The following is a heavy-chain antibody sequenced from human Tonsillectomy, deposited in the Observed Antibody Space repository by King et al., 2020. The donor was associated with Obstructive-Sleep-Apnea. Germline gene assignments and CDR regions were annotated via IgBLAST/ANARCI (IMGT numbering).Heavy chain of an antibody. J-gene: IGHJ4*02. V-gene: IGHV3-9*01. CDR1: GFSFDVYA. D-gene: IGHD2/OR15-2a*01. CDR3: AKGRDPPKYCNPGGRCSVYYDY. CDR2: ISWNSGSV. Sequence: VQLVESGGDLVQPGRSLRLSCTASGFSFDVYAMHWVRQVPGKGLEWVSGISWNSGSVGYAGSVKGRFIISRDNAKNSLYLQMNSLRAEDTALYYCAKGRDPPKYCNPGGRCSVYYDYWGRGTLVTVSS.